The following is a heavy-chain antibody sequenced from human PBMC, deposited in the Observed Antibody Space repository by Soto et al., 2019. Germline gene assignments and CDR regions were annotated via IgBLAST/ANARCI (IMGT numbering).Heavy chain of an antibody. Sequence: SETLSLTCTVSGASISGYYWSWIRKSAGKGLEWIGRIYATGTTDYNPSLKSRVMMSVDTSKKQFSLRLRSVTAADTAVYYCVRDGTKTLRDWFDPWSQGISVTVSS. D-gene: IGHD1-1*01. J-gene: IGHJ5*02. CDR1: GASISGYY. CDR3: VRDGTKTLRDWFDP. V-gene: IGHV4-4*07. CDR2: IYATGTT.